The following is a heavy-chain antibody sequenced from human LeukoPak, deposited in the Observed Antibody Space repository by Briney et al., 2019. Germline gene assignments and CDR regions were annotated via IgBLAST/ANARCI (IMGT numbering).Heavy chain of an antibody. Sequence: GGSLRLSCAASGFTFSNAWMSWVRQAPAKGLEWVGRIKRKTDCGTTDYAAPVKGRFTISRDDSKNTLYLQMNSLKTEDTAVYYCTTGVTIFDYWGQGTLVTVSS. V-gene: IGHV3-15*01. J-gene: IGHJ4*02. CDR1: GFTFSNAW. CDR2: IKRKTDCGTT. D-gene: IGHD3-9*01. CDR3: TTGVTIFDY.